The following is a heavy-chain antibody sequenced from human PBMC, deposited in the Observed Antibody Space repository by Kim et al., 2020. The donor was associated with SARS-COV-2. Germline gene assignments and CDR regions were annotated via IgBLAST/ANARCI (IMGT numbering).Heavy chain of an antibody. V-gene: IGHV3-23*01. CDR3: AKSGTFDI. Sequence: GGSLRLSCAASGFTFSSYTMAWVRQAPGKGLEWVSTISTDITTTYYADSVKGRFTISRDNSKDTVYLQMNSLRAEDTALYYCAKSGTFDIWGQGTLVIVS. J-gene: IGHJ3*02. D-gene: IGHD5-12*01. CDR2: ISTDITTT. CDR1: GFTFSSYT.